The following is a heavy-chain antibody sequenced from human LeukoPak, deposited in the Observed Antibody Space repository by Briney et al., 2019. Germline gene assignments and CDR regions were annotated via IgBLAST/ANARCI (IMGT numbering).Heavy chain of an antibody. CDR1: GGSFSGYY. V-gene: IGHV4-34*01. D-gene: IGHD3-10*01. Sequence: SETLSLTCAVYGGSFSGYYWSWIRQPPGKGLEWIGEINHSGSTNYNPSLKSRVTISVDTSKNQFSLKLSSVTAADTAVYYCARGPGIWFGELLDYWGQGTLVTVSS. CDR3: ARGPGIWFGELLDY. J-gene: IGHJ4*02. CDR2: INHSGST.